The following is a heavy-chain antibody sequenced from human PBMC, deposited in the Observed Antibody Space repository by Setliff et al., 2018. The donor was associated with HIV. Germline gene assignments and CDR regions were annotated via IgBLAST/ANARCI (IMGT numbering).Heavy chain of an antibody. V-gene: IGHV1-18*01. J-gene: IGHJ3*02. CDR1: GYTFTSYG. CDR3: AREIGVYDSSGYYYVPDAFDI. D-gene: IGHD3-22*01. Sequence: ASVKVSCKASGYTFTSYGISWVRQAPGQGLEWMGWISAYNGNTNYAQKLQGRVTMTTDTSTSTAYMELRSLRSDDTAVYYCAREIGVYDSSGYYYVPDAFDIWGQGAMVTVS. CDR2: ISAYNGNT.